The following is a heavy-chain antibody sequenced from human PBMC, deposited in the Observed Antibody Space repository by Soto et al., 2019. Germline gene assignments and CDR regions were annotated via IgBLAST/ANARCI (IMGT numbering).Heavy chain of an antibody. CDR1: GGSISSSSYY. CDR2: IYYSGST. D-gene: IGHD5-18*01. V-gene: IGHV4-39*01. CDR3: ARHLMEIQLWLMGAFDI. J-gene: IGHJ3*02. Sequence: SETLSLTCTVSGGSISSSSYYWGWIRQPPGKGLEWIGSIYYSGSTYYNPSLKSRVTISVDTSKNQFSLKLSSVTAADTAVYYCARHLMEIQLWLMGAFDIWGQGTMVTVSS.